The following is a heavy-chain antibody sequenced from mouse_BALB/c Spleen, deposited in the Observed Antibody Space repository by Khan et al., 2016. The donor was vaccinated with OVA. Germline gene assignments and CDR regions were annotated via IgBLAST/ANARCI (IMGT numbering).Heavy chain of an antibody. CDR3: TKFYTPYYAKDY. CDR1: GFSLTSYG. J-gene: IGHJ4*01. D-gene: IGHD2-12*01. V-gene: IGHV2-9*02. CDR2: IRAGGRQ. Sequence: VQLKESGPGLVAPSQSLSITCTVSGFSLTSYGVNWVRQPPGKGLEWLGVIRAGGRQNYNSALMSRLSISNDNSKSQVILKMNRLQTNDTAINYRTKFYTPYYAKDYWDQGTSVTVSS.